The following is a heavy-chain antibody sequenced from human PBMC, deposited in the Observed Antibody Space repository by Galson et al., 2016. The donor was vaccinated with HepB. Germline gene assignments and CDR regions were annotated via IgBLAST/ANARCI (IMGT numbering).Heavy chain of an antibody. V-gene: IGHV3-7*01. CDR3: AKKWSYGDYSFFDY. Sequence: SLRLSCAASGFTFSSYGMSWVRQAPGKGLEWVANIKEDGSEEYYVDSVKGRFTISRDNAKNSLYLQMNRLRAEDTAVYYCAKKWSYGDYSFFDYCGQGTLVTVSP. CDR2: IKEDGSEE. D-gene: IGHD4-17*01. CDR1: GFTFSSYG. J-gene: IGHJ4*02.